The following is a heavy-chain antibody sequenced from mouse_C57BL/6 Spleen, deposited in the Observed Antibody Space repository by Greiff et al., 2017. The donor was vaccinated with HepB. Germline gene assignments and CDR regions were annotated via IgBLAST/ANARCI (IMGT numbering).Heavy chain of an antibody. CDR1: GYAFTNYL. V-gene: IGHV1-54*01. Sequence: QVQLQQSGAELVRPGTSVKVSCKASGYAFTNYLIEWVKQRPGQGLEWIGVINPGSGGTNYNEKFKGKATLTADTSSSTAYMQLSSLTSEDSAVYFCARWNEYFDYWGQGTTLTVSS. J-gene: IGHJ2*01. CDR2: INPGSGGT. CDR3: ARWNEYFDY.